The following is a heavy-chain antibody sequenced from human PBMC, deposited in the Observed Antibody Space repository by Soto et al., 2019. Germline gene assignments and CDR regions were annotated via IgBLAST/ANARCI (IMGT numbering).Heavy chain of an antibody. J-gene: IGHJ6*02. V-gene: IGHV4-34*01. CDR3: ARGRSYCSSTSCYRGHYYYGMDV. CDR1: GGSFIGYY. CDR2: INHSGST. Sequence: SETLSHTCAFYGGSFIGYYWSWIRQPPGKGLEWIGEINHSGSTNYNPSLKSRVTISVDTSKNQFSLKLSSVTAADTAVYYCARGRSYCSSTSCYRGHYYYGMDVWGQGTTVTVSS. D-gene: IGHD2-2*02.